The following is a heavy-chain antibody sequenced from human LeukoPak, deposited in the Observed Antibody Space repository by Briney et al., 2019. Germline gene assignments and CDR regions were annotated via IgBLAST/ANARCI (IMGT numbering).Heavy chain of an antibody. J-gene: IGHJ6*03. CDR3: ARAPLGYSYGTPSRYYYYMDV. CDR1: GYTFTSYD. CDR2: MNPNSGNT. Sequence: ASVKVSCKASGYTFTSYDINWVRQATGQGLEWMGWMNPNSGNTGYAQEFQGRVTMTRDTSISTAYMELSRLRSDDTAVYYCARAPLGYSYGTPSRYYYYMDVWGKGTTVTVSS. V-gene: IGHV1-8*01. D-gene: IGHD5-18*01.